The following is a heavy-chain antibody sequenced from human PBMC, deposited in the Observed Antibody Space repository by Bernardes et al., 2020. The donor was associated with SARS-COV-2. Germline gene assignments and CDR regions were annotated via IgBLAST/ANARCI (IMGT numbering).Heavy chain of an antibody. CDR1: GYTFTSYG. Sequence: AAAKVSCKASGYTFTSYGISWVRQAPGQGLEWMGWISAYNGTTTYAQKLQGRVTMTTDTSTSTAYMELRSLRSDDTAVYYCARENEAYYDFWSGYFIRGPGTYYYYMDVWGKGNTVTVSS. D-gene: IGHD3-3*01. CDR3: ARENEAYYDFWSGYFIRGPGTYYYYMDV. CDR2: ISAYNGTT. J-gene: IGHJ6*03. V-gene: IGHV1-18*01.